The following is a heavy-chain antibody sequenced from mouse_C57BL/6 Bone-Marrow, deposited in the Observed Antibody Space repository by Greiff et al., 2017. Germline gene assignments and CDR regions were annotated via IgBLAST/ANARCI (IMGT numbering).Heavy chain of an antibody. CDR2: IRNKANGYTS. Sequence: EVNVVESGGGLVQPGGSLSLSCAASGFTFTDYYMSWVRQPPGKALEWLGFIRNKANGYTSEYSSSVKGRFTISRDNSQTILYLQINALRAEASATYYCARDPDNYGSNYGDWYFDVWGTGTTVTVSA. V-gene: IGHV7-3*01. J-gene: IGHJ1*03. CDR1: GFTFTDYY. D-gene: IGHD1-1*01. CDR3: ARDPDNYGSNYGDWYFDV.